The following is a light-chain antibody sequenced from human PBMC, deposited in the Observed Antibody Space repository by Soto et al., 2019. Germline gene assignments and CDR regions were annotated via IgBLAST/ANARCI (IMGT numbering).Light chain of an antibody. J-gene: IGKJ4*01. CDR3: HQYDSARARLT. Sequence: EIVLTQSPGTLSLSPGERATLSCRASQSVSSIYLAWYQQKPGQAPRLLIYGASSRATGIPDRFSGSGSGTDFTLTIRRLEPEDFAVYYCHQYDSARARLTFGGGTKVEIK. CDR1: QSVSSIY. CDR2: GAS. V-gene: IGKV3-20*01.